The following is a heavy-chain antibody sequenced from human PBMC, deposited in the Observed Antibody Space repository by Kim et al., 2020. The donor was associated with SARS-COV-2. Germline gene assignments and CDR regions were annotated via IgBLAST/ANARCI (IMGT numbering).Heavy chain of an antibody. Sequence: PSLKSRLTITKDTSKNQVVLTMTNMDPVDTATYYCAHSTTQLWAHRNFDYWGQGTLVTVSS. V-gene: IGHV2-5*01. CDR3: AHSTTQLWAHRNFDY. D-gene: IGHD5-18*01. J-gene: IGHJ4*02.